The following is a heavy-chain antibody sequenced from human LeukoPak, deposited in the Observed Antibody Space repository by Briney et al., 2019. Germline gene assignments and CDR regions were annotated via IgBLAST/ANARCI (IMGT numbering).Heavy chain of an antibody. V-gene: IGHV3-30-3*01. J-gene: IGHJ4*02. Sequence: GGSLRLSCAASGFTFSSFAMHWVRQAPGKGPEWVTVISYDGSNKYYADSVKGRFTISRDNSKNTLYLQMNSLRPEDTAVYYCATDYGGNSGTDYWGQGTLVTVSS. CDR1: GFTFSSFA. D-gene: IGHD4-23*01. CDR3: ATDYGGNSGTDY. CDR2: ISYDGSNK.